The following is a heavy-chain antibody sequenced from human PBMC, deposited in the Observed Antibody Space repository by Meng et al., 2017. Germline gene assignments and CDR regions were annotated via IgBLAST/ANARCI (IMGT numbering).Heavy chain of an antibody. CDR1: GYTFTSYA. CDR3: ARTGIAVAGTLGWEDY. J-gene: IGHJ4*02. Sequence: QGTRGQSGFELKKPGASVKVSCKASGYTFTSYAMNWVRQAPGQGLEWMGWINTNTGNPTYAQGFTGRLVFSLDTSVSTAYLQISSLKAEDTAVYYCARTGIAVAGTLGWEDYWGQGTLVTVSS. V-gene: IGHV7-4-1*02. D-gene: IGHD6-19*01. CDR2: INTNTGNP.